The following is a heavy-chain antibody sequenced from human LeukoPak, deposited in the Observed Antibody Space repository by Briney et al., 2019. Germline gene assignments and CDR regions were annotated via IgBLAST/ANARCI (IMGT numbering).Heavy chain of an antibody. CDR1: GGSVTSYY. J-gene: IGHJ4*02. D-gene: IGHD3-16*01. CDR3: ARDPFVSSLDY. V-gene: IGHV4-4*07. CDR2: IYSSGDT. Sequence: SETLSLTCTVSGGSVTSYYCNWIRQPAGKGLEWIGRIYSSGDTNYNPSLKSRITMSVDTSENQFSLNLSSVTAADTAVYYCARDPFVSSLDYWGQGTLVTVSS.